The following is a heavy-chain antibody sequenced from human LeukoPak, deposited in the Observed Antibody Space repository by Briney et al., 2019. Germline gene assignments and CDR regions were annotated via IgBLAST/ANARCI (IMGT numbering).Heavy chain of an antibody. CDR2: IVVGSGNT. J-gene: IGHJ5*02. V-gene: IGHV1-58*01. D-gene: IGHD3-22*01. CDR3: ARVAFDSSGSVNWFDP. CDR1: GFTFTSSA. Sequence: ASVKVSCKASGFTFTSSAVQWVRQARGQRLEWIGWIVVGSGNTNYAQKFQGRVTITADESTSTAYMELSSLRSEDTAVYYCARVAFDSSGSVNWFDPWGQGTLVTVSS.